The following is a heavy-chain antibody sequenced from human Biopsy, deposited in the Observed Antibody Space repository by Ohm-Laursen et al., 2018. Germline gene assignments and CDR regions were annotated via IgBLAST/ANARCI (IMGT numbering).Heavy chain of an antibody. V-gene: IGHV3-21*01. Sequence: SPRLSCAASGFRFSLYSMNWVRQAPGKGLEWVSSIKNSENNTYYADSVKGRFIISRDNAKNSLYLQMNGLRVEDTAVYYCATDFGYCGNNVCSSDFYYGMDVWGQGTTVTVSS. D-gene: IGHD5/OR15-5a*01. CDR2: IKNSENNT. CDR1: GFRFSLYS. J-gene: IGHJ6*02. CDR3: ATDFGYCGNNVCSSDFYYGMDV.